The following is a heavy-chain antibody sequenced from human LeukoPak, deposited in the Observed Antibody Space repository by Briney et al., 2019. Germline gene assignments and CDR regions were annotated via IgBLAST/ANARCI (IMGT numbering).Heavy chain of an antibody. D-gene: IGHD3-16*01. CDR1: GFTFSSYS. CDR2: ISSSSSYI. CDR3: ASVWGYGNWYFDY. J-gene: IGHJ4*02. Sequence: GGSLRLSCAASGFTFSSYSMNWVRQAPGKGLEWVSSISSSSSYIYYADSVKGRFTISRDNAKNSLYLQMNSLRAEDTAVYYCASVWGYGNWYFDYWGQGTLVTVSS. V-gene: IGHV3-21*01.